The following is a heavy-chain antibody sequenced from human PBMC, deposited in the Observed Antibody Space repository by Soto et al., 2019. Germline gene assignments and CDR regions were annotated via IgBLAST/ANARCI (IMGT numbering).Heavy chain of an antibody. V-gene: IGHV1-2*04. Sequence: ASVKVSCKASGYTFTGYYMHWVRQAPGQGLEWMGWINPNSGGTNYAQKFQGWVTMTRDTSISTAYMELSRLRSDDTAVYYCARGSRGRAAAGRGGYHHEDWGQGTLVSVTS. CDR3: ARGSRGRAAAGRGGYHHED. CDR2: INPNSGGT. J-gene: IGHJ4*02. CDR1: GYTFTGYY. D-gene: IGHD6-13*01.